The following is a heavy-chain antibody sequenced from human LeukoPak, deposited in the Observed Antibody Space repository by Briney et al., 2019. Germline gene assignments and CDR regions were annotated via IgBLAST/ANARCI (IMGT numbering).Heavy chain of an antibody. CDR3: ARDGYYYDSSGTFDY. CDR2: IWYDGSNK. CDR1: GFTFSSYG. D-gene: IGHD3-22*01. Sequence: PGRSLRLSCAASGFTFSSYGMHWVRQAPGKGLEWVAVIWYDGSNKYYADSVKGRFTISRDNSKNTLYLQMNSLRAEDTAVYYCARDGYYYDSSGTFDYWGQGTLVTVSS. J-gene: IGHJ4*02. V-gene: IGHV3-33*01.